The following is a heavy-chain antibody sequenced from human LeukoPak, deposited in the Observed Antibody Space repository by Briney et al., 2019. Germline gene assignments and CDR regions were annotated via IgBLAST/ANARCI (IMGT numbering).Heavy chain of an antibody. J-gene: IGHJ4*02. CDR2: ISSSSSYI. V-gene: IGHV3-21*01. Sequence: GGSLRLSCAASGFTFSSYSMNWVRQAPGKGPEWVSSISSSSSYIYYADSVKGRFTISRDNAKNSLYLQMNSLRAEDTAVYYCARGLGTHLFDYWGQGTLVTVSS. D-gene: IGHD1-1*01. CDR1: GFTFSSYS. CDR3: ARGLGTHLFDY.